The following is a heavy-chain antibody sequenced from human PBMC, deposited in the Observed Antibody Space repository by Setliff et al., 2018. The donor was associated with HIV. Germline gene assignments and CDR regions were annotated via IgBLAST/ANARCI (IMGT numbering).Heavy chain of an antibody. CDR1: GYSFSTYW. J-gene: IGHJ3*02. Sequence: GESLKISCKASGYSFSTYWIGWVRQMPGKGLEWMGIIYPGDSDCRYSPSFQGQVTISADKSISAAYLQWSSLKASDTAMYYCARRPYYDSWSGHQAFDIWGQGTMVTVSS. CDR2: IYPGDSDC. CDR3: ARRPYYDSWSGHQAFDI. D-gene: IGHD3-3*01. V-gene: IGHV5-51*01.